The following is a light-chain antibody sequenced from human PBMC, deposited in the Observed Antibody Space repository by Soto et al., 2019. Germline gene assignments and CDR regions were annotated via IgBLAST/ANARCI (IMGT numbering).Light chain of an antibody. CDR2: GNS. J-gene: IGLJ3*02. V-gene: IGLV1-40*01. Sequence: QSVLTQPPSVSGAPGQRVTISCTGSSSNIGAGYDVHWYQQLPGTAPKLLIYGNSNRPSGVPDRFSGAKSGTSASLAFTGLLAEDEADYYGQAYDSSLRGWVFGGGTQLPV. CDR1: SSNIGAGYD. CDR3: QAYDSSLRGWV.